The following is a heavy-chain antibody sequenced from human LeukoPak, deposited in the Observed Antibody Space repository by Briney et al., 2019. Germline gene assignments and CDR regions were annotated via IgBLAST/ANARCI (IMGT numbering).Heavy chain of an antibody. Sequence: GGSLRLSCSASGFSFRSYAMHWVRQARGKRLEWLAIISFDGSNKDFADSVKGRFTISRDNSKDTLYLQMDSLRPEDTAVYYCARGTGWYVDYWGQGTLVTVSS. CDR3: ARGTGWYVDY. J-gene: IGHJ4*02. CDR2: ISFDGSNK. CDR1: GFSFRSYA. V-gene: IGHV3-30*04. D-gene: IGHD6-19*01.